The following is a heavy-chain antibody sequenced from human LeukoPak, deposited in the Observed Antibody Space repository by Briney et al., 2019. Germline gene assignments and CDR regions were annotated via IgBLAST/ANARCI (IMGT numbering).Heavy chain of an antibody. CDR2: IRSRTDGGTT. D-gene: IGHD6-13*01. CDR3: TRSHDSSRYVPFFDS. Sequence: PGRSLRLSCTASGFTFGDYGMSWVRQAPGKGLECVGFIRSRTDGGTTEYAASVKGRFTISRDDSKSLAYLQMDSLKTEDTAVYFCTRSHDSSRYVPFFDSWGQGTLVTVSS. J-gene: IGHJ5*01. CDR1: GFTFGDYG. V-gene: IGHV3-49*04.